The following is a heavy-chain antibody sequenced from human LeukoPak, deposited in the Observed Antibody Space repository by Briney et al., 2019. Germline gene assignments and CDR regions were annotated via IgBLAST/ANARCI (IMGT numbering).Heavy chain of an antibody. Sequence: GGSLRLSCAASGFTVSNSYINWVRQAPGKGLEWGSIIYSGGNTYYADSVKGRFIISRDNSENTVYLQMNSLRAEDTAVYFCARPPGLAGHYSYYYGVDVWGQGTTVTVSS. V-gene: IGHV3-66*04. CDR1: GFTVSNSY. CDR2: IYSGGNT. CDR3: ARPPGLAGHYSYYYGVDV. D-gene: IGHD6-19*01. J-gene: IGHJ6*02.